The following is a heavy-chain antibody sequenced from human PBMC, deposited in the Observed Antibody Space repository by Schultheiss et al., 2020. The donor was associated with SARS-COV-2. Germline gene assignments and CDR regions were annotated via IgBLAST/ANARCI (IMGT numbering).Heavy chain of an antibody. CDR3: AKDHWAVTDY. Sequence: GGSLRLSCAASGFTVSSNYMSWVRQAPGKGLEWVSYISSSGSTIYYADSVKGRFTISRDNSKNTLYLQMNSLRAEDTAVYYCAKDHWAVTDYWGQGTLVTVSS. CDR1: GFTVSSNY. D-gene: IGHD4-17*01. J-gene: IGHJ4*02. V-gene: IGHV3-11*01. CDR2: ISSSGSTI.